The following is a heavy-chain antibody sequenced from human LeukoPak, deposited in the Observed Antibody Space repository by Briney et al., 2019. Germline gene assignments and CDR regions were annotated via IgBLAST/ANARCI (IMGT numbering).Heavy chain of an antibody. CDR2: INPNNGGT. V-gene: IGHV1-2*02. J-gene: IGHJ4*02. CDR3: ARGEGYNPNRYPNDY. CDR1: GYSFTDYH. Sequence: ASVKVSCKASGYSFTDYHMYWVRQAPGQGLEWMGWINPNNGGTNFAQKFQGRVTMTRDVSISTAYMELSSLRSDDTAVYYCARGEGYNPNRYPNDYWGQGALVTVSS. D-gene: IGHD5-24*01.